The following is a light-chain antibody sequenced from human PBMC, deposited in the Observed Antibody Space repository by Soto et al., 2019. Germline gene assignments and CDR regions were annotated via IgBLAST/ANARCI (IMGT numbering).Light chain of an antibody. CDR1: ESVSSNQ. J-gene: IGKJ5*01. Sequence: EIVLTQSPGTLSLSPGERATLSCGASESVSSNQLAWYQQKPGLAPRLLIYDASSRASGIPERFSGSGSGTGFSLTIGSLEPEDSAVYYCQQYGSSPITFGQGTRLEIK. CDR3: QQYGSSPIT. CDR2: DAS. V-gene: IGKV3D-20*01.